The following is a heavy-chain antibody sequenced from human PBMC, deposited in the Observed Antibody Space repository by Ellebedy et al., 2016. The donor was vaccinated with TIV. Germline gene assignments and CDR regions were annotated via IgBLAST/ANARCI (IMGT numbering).Heavy chain of an antibody. CDR2: INHSGST. CDR1: GGSFSGYY. V-gene: IGHV4-34*01. D-gene: IGHD4-17*01. Sequence: SETLSLXXAVYGGSFSGYYWSWIRQPPGKGLEWIGEINHSGSTNYNPSLKSRVTISVDTSKNQFSLKLSSVTAADTAVYYCARDRYGDYADYWGQGTLVTVSS. J-gene: IGHJ4*02. CDR3: ARDRYGDYADY.